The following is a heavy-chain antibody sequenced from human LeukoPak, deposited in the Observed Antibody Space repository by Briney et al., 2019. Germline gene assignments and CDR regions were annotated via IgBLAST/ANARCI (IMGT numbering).Heavy chain of an antibody. J-gene: IGHJ4*02. CDR2: INPNSGGT. CDR3: ARDSERMDIVATVLDY. V-gene: IGHV1-2*02. D-gene: IGHD5-12*01. Sequence: ASVKVSCKASGYTSTGYYMHWVRQAPGQGLEWMGWINPNSGGTNYAQKFQGRVTMTRDTSISTAYMELSRLRSDDTAVYYCARDSERMDIVATVLDYWGQGTLVTVSS. CDR1: GYTSTGYY.